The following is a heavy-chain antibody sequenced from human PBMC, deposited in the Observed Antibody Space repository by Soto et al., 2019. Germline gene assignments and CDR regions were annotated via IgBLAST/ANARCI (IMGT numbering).Heavy chain of an antibody. CDR1: GGSISSGGYY. CDR3: ARVGPPGYSYGHPVWFYFDY. J-gene: IGHJ4*02. CDR2: IYYSGST. Sequence: SETLSLTCTVSGGSISSGGYYWSWIRQHPGKGLEWIGYIYYSGSTYYNPSLKSRVTISVDTSKNQFSLKLSSVTAADTAVYYCARVGPPGYSYGHPVWFYFDYWGQGTLVTVSS. D-gene: IGHD5-18*01. V-gene: IGHV4-31*03.